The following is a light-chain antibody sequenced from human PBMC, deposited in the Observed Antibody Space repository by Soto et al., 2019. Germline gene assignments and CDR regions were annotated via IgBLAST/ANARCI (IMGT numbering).Light chain of an antibody. CDR3: SSYTSSSTVV. J-gene: IGLJ2*01. CDR2: EVT. V-gene: IGLV2-14*01. CDR1: SSDVGSYDF. Sequence: QSALTQPASVSGSPGQSITISCTGTSSDVGSYDFVSWYQQHPGKAPKVLIYEVTNRPSGVSNRFSASKSGNTASLTISGLQAEDEADYYCSSYTSSSTVVFGGGTKLTVL.